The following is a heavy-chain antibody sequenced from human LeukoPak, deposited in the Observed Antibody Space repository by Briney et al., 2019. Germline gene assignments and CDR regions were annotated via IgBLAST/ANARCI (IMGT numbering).Heavy chain of an antibody. J-gene: IGHJ4*02. Sequence: PGGSLRLSCAASGFSFSSYAVSWVRQAPGKGLEWVSGISDGGSRTYYADSVKGRFTISRDDSKNTLYLQMNSLRAEDTAVYYCAKAQLGIGVDYWGQGTLVTVSS. CDR1: GFSFSSYA. CDR2: ISDGGSRT. V-gene: IGHV3-23*01. D-gene: IGHD7-27*01. CDR3: AKAQLGIGVDY.